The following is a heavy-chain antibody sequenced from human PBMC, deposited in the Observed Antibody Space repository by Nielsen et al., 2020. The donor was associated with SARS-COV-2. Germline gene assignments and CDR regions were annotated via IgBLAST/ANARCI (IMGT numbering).Heavy chain of an antibody. CDR1: GFTFDDYA. Sequence: SLKISCAASGFTFDDYAMHWVRQAPGKGLEWVSGISWNSGSIGYADSVKGRFTISRDNAKNSLYLQMNGLRAEDTALYYCAKDSTDCSSTSCYWWFDSWGQGTLVTVSS. J-gene: IGHJ5*01. CDR3: AKDSTDCSSTSCYWWFDS. V-gene: IGHV3-9*01. CDR2: ISWNSGSI. D-gene: IGHD2-2*01.